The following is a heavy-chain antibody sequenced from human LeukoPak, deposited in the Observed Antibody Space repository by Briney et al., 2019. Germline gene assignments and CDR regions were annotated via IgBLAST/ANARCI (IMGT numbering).Heavy chain of an antibody. J-gene: IGHJ4*02. CDR3: ARAILGYSGYEFDY. D-gene: IGHD5-12*01. V-gene: IGHV3-21*01. CDR1: GFTFSSYS. Sequence: GGSLRLSCAASGFTFSSYSMNWVRQAPGKGLEWVSSISSSSSYIYYADSVKGRFTISRDNVKNSLYLQMNSLRAEDTAVYYCARAILGYSGYEFDYWGQGTLVTVSS. CDR2: ISSSSSYI.